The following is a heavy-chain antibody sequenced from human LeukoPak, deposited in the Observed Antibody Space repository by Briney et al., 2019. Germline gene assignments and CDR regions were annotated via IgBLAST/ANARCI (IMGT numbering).Heavy chain of an antibody. Sequence: GGSLRLSCAASGFTFSTYAMSWVRQAPGKGLEWVSVISGSGSSTYYADSVKGRFTISRDNSKNTLYLQMNSLRADATAVYYSAKEMATIRAFDFWGQGTMVTVPS. V-gene: IGHV3-23*01. D-gene: IGHD5-24*01. J-gene: IGHJ3*01. CDR3: AKEMATIRAFDF. CDR2: ISGSGSST. CDR1: GFTFSTYA.